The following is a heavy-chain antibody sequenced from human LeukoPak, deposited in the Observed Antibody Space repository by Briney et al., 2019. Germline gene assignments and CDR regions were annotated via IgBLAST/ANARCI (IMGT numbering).Heavy chain of an antibody. CDR2: MNPNSGNT. V-gene: IGHV1-8*01. J-gene: IGHJ4*02. Sequence: GASVKVSCKASGYTFTSYDINWVRQATGQGLEWMGWMNPNSGNTGYAQKLQGRVTMTQDTSTSTAYMELRSLRSDDTAVYYCVRDLGVDTTMIFFDYWGQGTLVTVSS. CDR1: GYTFTSYD. CDR3: VRDLGVDTTMIFFDY. D-gene: IGHD5-18*01.